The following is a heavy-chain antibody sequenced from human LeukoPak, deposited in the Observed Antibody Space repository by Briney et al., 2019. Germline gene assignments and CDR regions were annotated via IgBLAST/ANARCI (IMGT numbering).Heavy chain of an antibody. D-gene: IGHD3-10*01. V-gene: IGHV4-59*01. CDR3: ARVQTPSGSGSYSFDY. Sequence: KPSETPSLTCTVSGGSIRSYYWSCIRQPPGKGLERIGYIYYSGSTNYNPSLKSRVTISVDTSKNQFSLKLSSVTAADTAVYYCARVQTPSGSGSYSFDYWGQGTLVTVSS. CDR1: GGSIRSYY. CDR2: IYYSGST. J-gene: IGHJ4*02.